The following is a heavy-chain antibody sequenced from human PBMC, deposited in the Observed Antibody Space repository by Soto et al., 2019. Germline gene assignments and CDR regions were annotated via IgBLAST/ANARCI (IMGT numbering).Heavy chain of an antibody. V-gene: IGHV3-33*01. J-gene: IGHJ5*02. Sequence: QVQLVESGGGVVQPGRSLRLSCAASGFTFSSYGMHWVRQAPGKGLEWVAVIWYDGSNKYYADSVKGRFTISRDNSKNTLYLQMNSLRAEDTAXYYCARDNYDILTGENGWFDPWGQGTLVTVSS. D-gene: IGHD3-9*01. CDR1: GFTFSSYG. CDR2: IWYDGSNK. CDR3: ARDNYDILTGENGWFDP.